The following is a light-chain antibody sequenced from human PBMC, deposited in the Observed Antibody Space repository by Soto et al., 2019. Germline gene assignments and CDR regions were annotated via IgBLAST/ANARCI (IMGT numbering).Light chain of an antibody. Sequence: QSVLTQPRSVSGSPGQSVTISCTGTSSDVGDYDYVSWYQQHPGKAPKVMIYDVSKRPSGVPDRFSGSKSGNTASLTISGLQAEDEADYYCCSYAGSYTYVFGTATKLTVL. CDR2: DVS. V-gene: IGLV2-11*01. CDR3: CSYAGSYTYV. CDR1: SSDVGDYDY. J-gene: IGLJ1*01.